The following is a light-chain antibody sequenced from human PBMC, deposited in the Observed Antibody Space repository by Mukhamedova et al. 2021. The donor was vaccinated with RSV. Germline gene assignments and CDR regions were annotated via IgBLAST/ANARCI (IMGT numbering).Light chain of an antibody. J-gene: IGKJ2*02. CDR2: GAS. V-gene: IGKV3-20*01. CDR3: QQYGSSPRT. Sequence: GERATLSCRASQSVSSSYLAWYQQKPGQAPRLLIYGASSRATGIPDRFSGSGSGTDFTLTISRLEPEAFAVYYCQQYGSSPRTFG. CDR1: QSVSSSY.